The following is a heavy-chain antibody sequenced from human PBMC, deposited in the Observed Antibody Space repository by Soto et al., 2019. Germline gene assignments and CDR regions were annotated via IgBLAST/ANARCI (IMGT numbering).Heavy chain of an antibody. CDR2: IWYDGSNK. CDR3: ASYFGTSGYCHKNYLFDY. J-gene: IGHJ4*02. V-gene: IGHV3-33*01. CDR1: GFSFSSYG. D-gene: IGHD3-22*01. Sequence: PGGSLRLSCVASGFSFSSYGMRWVRQAPGKGMEWVAVIWYDGSNKYYADSVKGRFTISRDNSKNTLYLQMNSMIAEDTAVYYCASYFGTSGYCHKNYLFDYWGRGTLVAVSS.